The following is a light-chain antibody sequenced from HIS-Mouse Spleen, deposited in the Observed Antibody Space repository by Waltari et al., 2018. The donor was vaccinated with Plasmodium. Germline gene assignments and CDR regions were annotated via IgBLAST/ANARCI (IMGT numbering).Light chain of an antibody. V-gene: IGKV3-15*01. J-gene: IGKJ3*01. CDR1: QSVSSN. CDR3: QQYNNWSFT. Sequence: IVMTQSPATLSVSSGERATLSCRASQSVSSNLAWYQQKPGQAPRLLIYGASTRPTGIPTRFSGSGSGTEFTLTISSLQSEDFAVYYCQQYNNWSFTFGPGTKVDIK. CDR2: GAS.